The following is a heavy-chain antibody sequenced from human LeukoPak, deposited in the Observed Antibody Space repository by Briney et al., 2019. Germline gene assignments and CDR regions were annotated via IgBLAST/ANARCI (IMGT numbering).Heavy chain of an antibody. V-gene: IGHV3-48*02. CDR1: GFTFSSYS. CDR2: IGSSGSTV. CDR3: ARDTLVYADSPDAFDI. J-gene: IGHJ3*02. Sequence: GGSLRLSCAASGFTFSSYSMNWVRQAPGKGLEWVSYIGSSGSTVYYADSVKGRFTISRDNAKNSMYLQMNSLRDEDTAVYYCARDTLVYADSPDAFDIWGQGIMVTVSS. D-gene: IGHD4-17*01.